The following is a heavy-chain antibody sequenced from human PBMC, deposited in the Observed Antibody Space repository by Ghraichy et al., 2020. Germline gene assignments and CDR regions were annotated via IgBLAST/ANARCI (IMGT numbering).Heavy chain of an antibody. Sequence: GESLNISCAASGFTFSSYEMNWVRQAPGKGLEWVSYISSSGSTIYYADSVKGRFTISRDNAKNSLYLQMNSLRAEDTAVYYCARGLLYGSSHWGQGTLVTVSS. V-gene: IGHV3-48*03. CDR1: GFTFSSYE. CDR2: ISSSGSTI. J-gene: IGHJ4*02. CDR3: ARGLLYGSSH. D-gene: IGHD6-13*01.